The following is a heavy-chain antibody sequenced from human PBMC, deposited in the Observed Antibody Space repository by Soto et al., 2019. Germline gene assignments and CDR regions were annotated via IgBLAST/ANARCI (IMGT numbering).Heavy chain of an antibody. CDR3: ARSSVAVPEDLQH. CDR1: GGSISSYY. D-gene: IGHD6-19*01. V-gene: IGHV4-4*07. Sequence: QVQLQESGPGLVKPSETLSLTCTVSGGSISSYYWSWVRQPAGKGLEWIGRIFTTGSTKYNPSLKSRFTMSLATSKNRFSLKLTSVTAADTALYYCARSSVAVPEDLQHWGQGTLVTVSS. J-gene: IGHJ1*01. CDR2: IFTTGST.